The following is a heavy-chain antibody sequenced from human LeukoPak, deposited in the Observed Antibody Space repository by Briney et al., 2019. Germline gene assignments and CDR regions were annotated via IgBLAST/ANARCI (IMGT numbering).Heavy chain of an antibody. CDR3: AREVTAAGTGYMDV. CDR1: GYTFTGYY. D-gene: IGHD6-13*01. J-gene: IGHJ6*03. Sequence: ASVKVSCKASGYTFTGYYMHWVRQAPGQGLEWMGWINPNSGGTNYAQKFQGRVTMTRDTSISTAYMELSRLRSDDTGVYYCAREVTAAGTGYMDVWGKGTTVTVSS. CDR2: INPNSGGT. V-gene: IGHV1-2*02.